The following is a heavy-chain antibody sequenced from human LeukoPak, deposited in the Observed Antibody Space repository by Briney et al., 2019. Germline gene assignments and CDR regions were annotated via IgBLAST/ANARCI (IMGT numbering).Heavy chain of an antibody. J-gene: IGHJ4*02. V-gene: IGHV4-30-4*01. Sequence: SETLSLTCTVSGGSISSGDYYWSWIRQPPGKGLEWIGYIYYSGSTYYNPSLKSRVTISVDTSKNQFSLKLSSVTAADTAVYYCARGXSXXXXPNDYWGQGXLVTVS. CDR1: GGSISSGDYY. CDR3: ARGXSXXXXPNDY. D-gene: IGHD3-22*01. CDR2: IYYSGST.